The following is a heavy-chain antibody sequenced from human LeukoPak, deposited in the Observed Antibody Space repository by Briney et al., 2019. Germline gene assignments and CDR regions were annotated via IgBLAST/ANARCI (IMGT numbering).Heavy chain of an antibody. Sequence: ASVKFSCKASGYTFTSYYMHWVRQAPGQGLEWMGIINPSGGSTSYAQTFQGRVTMSRDTSTSTVYMELSSLRSEDTAVYYCARDQVATIIRGIDYWGQGTLVTVSS. V-gene: IGHV1-46*01. CDR1: GYTFTSYY. CDR2: INPSGGST. CDR3: ARDQVATIIRGIDY. J-gene: IGHJ4*02. D-gene: IGHD5-12*01.